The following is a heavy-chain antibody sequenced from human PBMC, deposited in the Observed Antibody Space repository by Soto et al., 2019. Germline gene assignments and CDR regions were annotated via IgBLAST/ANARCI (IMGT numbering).Heavy chain of an antibody. J-gene: IGHJ2*01. CDR1: GFTFSSYG. CDR2: IWYDGSNK. V-gene: IGHV3-33*01. CDR3: ARDLKGVGAKTDWYFDL. Sequence: QVQLVESGGGVVQPGRSLRLSCAASGFTFSSYGMHWVRQAPGKGLEWVAVIWYDGSNKYYADSVKGRFTISRDNSKNTLYLQMNSLRAEDTAVYYCARDLKGVGAKTDWYFDLWGRGTLVTVSS. D-gene: IGHD1-26*01.